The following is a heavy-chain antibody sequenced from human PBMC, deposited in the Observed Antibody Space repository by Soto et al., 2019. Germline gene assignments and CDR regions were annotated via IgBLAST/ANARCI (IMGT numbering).Heavy chain of an antibody. CDR1: GFTFSSYA. CDR2: ISGSGGST. Sequence: EVQLLESGGGLVQPGGSLRLSCAASGFTFSSYAMSWVRQAPGKGLEWVSAISGSGGSTYYADSVKGRFTISRDNSKNTLYLQMNSLRAEDTAVYYCANRAIPYSSSRRSVDYFDYWGQGTLVTVSS. V-gene: IGHV3-23*01. J-gene: IGHJ4*02. D-gene: IGHD6-13*01. CDR3: ANRAIPYSSSRRSVDYFDY.